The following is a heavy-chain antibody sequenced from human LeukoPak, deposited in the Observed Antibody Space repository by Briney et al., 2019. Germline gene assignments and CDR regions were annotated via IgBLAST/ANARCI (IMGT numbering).Heavy chain of an antibody. CDR2: INPNSGGT. CDR1: GYTFTGYY. V-gene: IGHV1-2*02. Sequence: EASVKVSCKASGYTFTGYYMHWVRQAPGQGLEWMGWINPNSGGTNYAQKFQGRVTMTRDTSISTAYTESSRLRSDDTAVYYCARDSAPGDTYGLLGIDSWGQGTLVTVSS. CDR3: ARDSAPGDTYGLLGIDS. D-gene: IGHD5-18*01. J-gene: IGHJ4*02.